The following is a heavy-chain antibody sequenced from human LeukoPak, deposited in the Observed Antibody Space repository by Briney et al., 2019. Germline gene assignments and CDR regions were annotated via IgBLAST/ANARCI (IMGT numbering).Heavy chain of an antibody. CDR3: ARIIRTAGYYSNPKSGSFDL. J-gene: IGHJ5*02. CDR2: IFSSGTA. D-gene: IGHD3-22*01. V-gene: IGHV4-39*01. Sequence: PPETLSLTCTGSGASIRANHHYWDWVRQPPGKGLEWIGAIFSSGTAYYNPTLRTRVSISVDTSKNEFSLRLSAVTAAYTGLYYCARIIRTAGYYSNPKSGSFDLWGQGILVTVSS. CDR1: GASIRANHHY.